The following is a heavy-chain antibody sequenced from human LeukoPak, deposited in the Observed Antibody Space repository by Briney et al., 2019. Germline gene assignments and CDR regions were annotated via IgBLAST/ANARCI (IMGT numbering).Heavy chain of an antibody. CDR2: IYTSGST. D-gene: IGHD2-15*01. Sequence: SQTLSLTCTVSGGSISSGTYYWSWIRQPAGRGLEWIGRIYTSGSTNYNPSLKSRVTISVDTSKNQFSLKLSSVTAADTAVYYCATSGVVGALRYFDYWGQGTLVTVSS. CDR3: ATSGVVGALRYFDY. V-gene: IGHV4-61*02. CDR1: GGSISSGTYY. J-gene: IGHJ4*02.